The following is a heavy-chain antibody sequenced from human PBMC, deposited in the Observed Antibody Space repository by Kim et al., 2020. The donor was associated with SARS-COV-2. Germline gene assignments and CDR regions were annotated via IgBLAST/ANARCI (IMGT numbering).Heavy chain of an antibody. J-gene: IGHJ4*02. CDR3: ARDSGSYYPLDY. Sequence: LSLTCAASGFTFSSYGMHWVRQAPGKGLEWVAVIWYDGSNKYYADSVKGRFTISRDNSKNTLYLQMNSLRAEDTAVYYCARDSGSYYPLDYWGQGTLVTVSS. D-gene: IGHD1-26*01. CDR1: GFTFSSYG. V-gene: IGHV3-33*08. CDR2: IWYDGSNK.